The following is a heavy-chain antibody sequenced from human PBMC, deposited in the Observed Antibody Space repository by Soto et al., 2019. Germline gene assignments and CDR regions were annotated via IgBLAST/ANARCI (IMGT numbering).Heavy chain of an antibody. Sequence: ASVKVSCKASGYTFTGYYMHWVRQAPGQGLEWMGWINPNSGGTNYAQKFQGWVTMTRDTSISTAYMELSRLRSDDTAVYYCARDRESLATGILDYWGQGTLVTVSS. CDR1: GYTFTGYY. J-gene: IGHJ4*02. D-gene: IGHD1-1*01. V-gene: IGHV1-2*04. CDR3: ARDRESLATGILDY. CDR2: INPNSGGT.